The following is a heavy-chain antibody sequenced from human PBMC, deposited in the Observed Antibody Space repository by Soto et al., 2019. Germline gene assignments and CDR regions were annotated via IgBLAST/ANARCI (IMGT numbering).Heavy chain of an antibody. V-gene: IGHV3-7*03. J-gene: IGHJ6*02. Sequence: PGGSLRLSCATSGFTFNFYWMTWVRQAPGKGLEWVGTVNPDGTETFYADSLKGRLTISRDNANNSLSLQMHSLRADDTAIYYWARDRERITVHRKFALGAMEIWGQGTTVTVSS. CDR3: ARDRERITVHRKFALGAMEI. D-gene: IGHD3-10*01. CDR1: GFTFNFYW. CDR2: VNPDGTET.